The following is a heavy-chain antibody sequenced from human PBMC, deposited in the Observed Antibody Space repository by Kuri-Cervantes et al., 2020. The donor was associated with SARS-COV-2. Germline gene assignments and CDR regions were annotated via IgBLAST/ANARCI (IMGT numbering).Heavy chain of an antibody. CDR3: ATDQVWDDNSSYYLDY. V-gene: IGHV1-46*01. D-gene: IGHD3-22*01. CDR2: INPSGGST. CDR1: GYTFTSYY. J-gene: IGHJ4*02. Sequence: ASVKVSCKASGYTFTSYYMHWVRQAPGQGLEWMGIINPSGGSTSYAQKFQGRVTMTRDTSTSTVYMELSSLRSEDTAVYYCATDQVWDDNSSYYLDYWGQGTLVTVSS.